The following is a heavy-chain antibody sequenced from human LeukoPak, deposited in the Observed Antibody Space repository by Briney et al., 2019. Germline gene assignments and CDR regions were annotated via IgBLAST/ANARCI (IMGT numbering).Heavy chain of an antibody. Sequence: PGRSLRLSCAASGFTFDDYAMHWVRQAPGKSLEGVSGISWSSRSIGYADSVKSRFTISSDNAKNSLYLQMNSLRAEHTALYYCAKGDCSSTSCYWSYLEPLDYWGQGTLVTVSS. V-gene: IGHV3-9*01. CDR2: ISWSSRSI. CDR3: AKGDCSSTSCYWSYLEPLDY. CDR1: GFTFDDYA. J-gene: IGHJ4*02. D-gene: IGHD2-2*01.